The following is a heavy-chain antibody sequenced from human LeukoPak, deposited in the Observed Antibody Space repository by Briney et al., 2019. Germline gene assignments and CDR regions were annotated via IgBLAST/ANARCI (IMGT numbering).Heavy chain of an antibody. Sequence: SVKVSCKASGGTFRSYAISWVRQAPGQGLEWMGGVIPVLEKAEYAHQFRGRVAISADISTTTAYMELSDLRSDDTAVYFCATGEGPCDVLAALSLYQWGQGTLIIVS. CDR3: ATGEGPCDVLAALSLYQ. V-gene: IGHV1-69*04. CDR1: GGTFRSYA. D-gene: IGHD3-9*01. J-gene: IGHJ4*02. CDR2: VIPVLEKA.